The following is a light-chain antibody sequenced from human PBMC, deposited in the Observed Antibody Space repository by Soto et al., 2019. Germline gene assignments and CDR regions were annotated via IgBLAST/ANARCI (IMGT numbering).Light chain of an antibody. Sequence: EIVLTQSPATLSLSPGERATLSCRASQSVSSYLAWYQQKPCQAPRLLIYDASNRSTGIPARFSGSGSGTDFTLTIISLEPEDFAVYYCKQRSNWPPTFGQGTKLEIK. V-gene: IGKV3-11*01. CDR1: QSVSSY. CDR3: KQRSNWPPT. CDR2: DAS. J-gene: IGKJ2*01.